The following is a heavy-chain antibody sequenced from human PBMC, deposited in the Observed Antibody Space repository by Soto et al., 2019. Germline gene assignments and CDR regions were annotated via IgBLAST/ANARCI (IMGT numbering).Heavy chain of an antibody. D-gene: IGHD3-10*01. V-gene: IGHV3-30-3*01. CDR2: ISYDGSNK. CDR3: ASGEDYYAPYYYGMDV. Sequence: QVQLVESGGGVVQPGRSLRLSCAASGFTFSSYAMHWVRQAPGKGLEWVAVISYDGSNKYYADSVKGRFTISRDNSKNTLYLQMNSLRAEDTAVYYCASGEDYYAPYYYGMDVWGQGTTVTVSS. CDR1: GFTFSSYA. J-gene: IGHJ6*02.